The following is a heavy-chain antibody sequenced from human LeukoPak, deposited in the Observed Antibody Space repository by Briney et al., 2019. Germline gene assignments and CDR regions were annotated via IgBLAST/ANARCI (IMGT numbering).Heavy chain of an antibody. CDR3: AKNGDRGAYCTGGTCYPYFYYYVDV. Sequence: GGSLRLSCAASGFIFNSHSMNWVRQAPGKGLEWVSSISSTGGTTYYADSVKGRFTISRDNSKNTLYLQMNSLRAEDTAIYYCAKNGDRGAYCTGGTCYPYFYYYVDVWGKGTTVTI. CDR1: GFIFNSHS. D-gene: IGHD2-15*01. V-gene: IGHV3-23*01. CDR2: ISSTGGTT. J-gene: IGHJ6*03.